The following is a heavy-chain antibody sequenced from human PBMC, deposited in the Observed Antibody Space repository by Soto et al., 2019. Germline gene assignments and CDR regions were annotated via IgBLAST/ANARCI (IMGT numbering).Heavy chain of an antibody. Sequence: AVKVSCKASVYTFTSYGIRWLRQAPGRGLEWMGWISAYNGNTNYAQNPQGRGTMTTDKSTPTAYMELRSLRSDDTSVYYRARAYRYYYDSSGYPTPDYWC. CDR2: ISAYNGNT. D-gene: IGHD3-22*01. CDR3: ARAYRYYYDSSGYPTPDY. V-gene: IGHV1-18*01. J-gene: IGHJ4*01. CDR1: VYTFTSYG.